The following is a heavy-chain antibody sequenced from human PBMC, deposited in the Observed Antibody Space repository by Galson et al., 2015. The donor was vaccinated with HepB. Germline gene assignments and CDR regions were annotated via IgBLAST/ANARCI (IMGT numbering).Heavy chain of an antibody. V-gene: IGHV3-23*01. CDR2: ISGSGGST. CDR1: GFTFSSYA. D-gene: IGHD6-19*01. CDR3: ARNTGSGRLPFDH. Sequence: SLRLSCAASGFTFSSYAMSWVRQAPGKGLEWVSAISGSGGSTYYADSVKGRFTISRDNSKNTLYLQMNSLRAEDTAVYYCARNTGSGRLPFDHWGQGTLVTVSS. J-gene: IGHJ4*02.